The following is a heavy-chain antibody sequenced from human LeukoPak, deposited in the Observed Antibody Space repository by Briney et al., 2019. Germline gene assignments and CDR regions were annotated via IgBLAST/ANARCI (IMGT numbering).Heavy chain of an antibody. V-gene: IGHV3-23*01. Sequence: GGSLRLSCAASGFTFSSYAMSWVRQAPGKALEWVSAISGSGGSTYYADSVKGRFTISRDNSKNTLYLQMNSLRAEDTAVYYCAKGDVLLWFGEGGGFDYWGQGTLVTVSS. CDR2: ISGSGGST. CDR1: GFTFSSYA. J-gene: IGHJ4*02. D-gene: IGHD3-10*01. CDR3: AKGDVLLWFGEGGGFDY.